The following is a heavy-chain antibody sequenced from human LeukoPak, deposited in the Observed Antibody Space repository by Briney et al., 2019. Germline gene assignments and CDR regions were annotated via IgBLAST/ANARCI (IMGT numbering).Heavy chain of an antibody. CDR3: AKAEPASGYDY. J-gene: IGHJ4*02. CDR1: GFTFSSYS. V-gene: IGHV3-48*01. CDR2: ISSSSRTI. Sequence: GGSLRLSCAASGFTFSSYSMNWVRQAPGKGLEWVSYISSSSRTIYYADSVKGRFTISRDNAKDSVYLQMNSLRAEDTAVYFCAKAEPASGYDYWGQGTLVTVSS. D-gene: IGHD1-14*01.